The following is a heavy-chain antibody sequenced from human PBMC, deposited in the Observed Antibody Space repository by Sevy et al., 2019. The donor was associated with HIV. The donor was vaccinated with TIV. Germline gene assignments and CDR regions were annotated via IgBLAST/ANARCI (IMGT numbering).Heavy chain of an antibody. CDR1: GFIVNDKY. D-gene: IGHD6-19*01. Sequence: GGSLRLSCAISGFIVNDKYIIWVRQAPGKGLEWVSVIFSSGSTYYADSAKGRFTISRDNSKNTVYLHMNSVRAEDTAVYYCVSLFLSYRSGWSYFDYWGQGTLVTVSS. CDR3: VSLFLSYRSGWSYFDY. CDR2: IFSSGST. J-gene: IGHJ4*02. V-gene: IGHV3-66*02.